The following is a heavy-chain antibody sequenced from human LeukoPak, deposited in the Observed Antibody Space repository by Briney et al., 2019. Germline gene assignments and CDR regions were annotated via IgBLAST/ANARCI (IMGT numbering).Heavy chain of an antibody. V-gene: IGHV4-34*01. CDR3: ARLSSWKYYFDY. D-gene: IGHD6-13*01. Sequence: SETLSLTCAVYGGSFSGYYWSWIRQPPGKGLEWIGEINHSGSTNYNPSLKSRVTISVDTSKNQFSLKLSSVTAADTAVYCCARLSSWKYYFDYWGQGTLVTVSS. CDR1: GGSFSGYY. CDR2: INHSGST. J-gene: IGHJ4*02.